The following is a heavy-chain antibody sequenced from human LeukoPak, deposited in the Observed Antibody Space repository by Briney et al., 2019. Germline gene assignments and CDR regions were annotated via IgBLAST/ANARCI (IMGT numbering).Heavy chain of an antibody. D-gene: IGHD6-19*01. CDR1: GITFRNSA. V-gene: IGHV3-49*04. CDR2: ITSNSNGATA. J-gene: IGHJ4*02. Sequence: GSLRLSCTASGITFRNSAINWVRQAPGKGLEWVGFITSNSNGATAEYATSVKGRFSISRDDSTSIAYLQMNSLKSEDTGVYYCSFATSGWKATLDYWGRGSPVTVSS. CDR3: SFATSGWKATLDY.